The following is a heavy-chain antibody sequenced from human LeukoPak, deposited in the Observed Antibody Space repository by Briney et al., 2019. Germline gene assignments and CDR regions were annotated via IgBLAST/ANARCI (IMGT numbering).Heavy chain of an antibody. CDR3: ARVGAQGIVVVYMSYFDY. Sequence: ASVKVSCTASGYTFTSYGISWVRQAPGQWLEWMGWISAYNGNTNYAQKLQGRVTMTTDTSTSTAYMELRSLRSDDTAVYYCARVGAQGIVVVYMSYFDYWGQGTLVTVSS. CDR2: ISAYNGNT. D-gene: IGHD3-22*01. CDR1: GYTFTSYG. J-gene: IGHJ4*02. V-gene: IGHV1-18*01.